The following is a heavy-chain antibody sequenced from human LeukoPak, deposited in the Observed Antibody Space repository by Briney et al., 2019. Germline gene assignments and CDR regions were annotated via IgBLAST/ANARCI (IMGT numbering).Heavy chain of an antibody. J-gene: IGHJ4*02. CDR1: GFTFSSYS. CDR3: ARDPGSWYYFDY. D-gene: IGHD6-13*01. CDR2: ISSSSSYT. V-gene: IGHV3-21*01. Sequence: GGSLRLSCAASGFTFSSYSMNWVRQAPGKGLEWVSSISSSSSYTYYADSVKGRFTISRDNAKNSLYLQMNSLRAEDTAVYYCARDPGSWYYFDYWGQGTLVTVSS.